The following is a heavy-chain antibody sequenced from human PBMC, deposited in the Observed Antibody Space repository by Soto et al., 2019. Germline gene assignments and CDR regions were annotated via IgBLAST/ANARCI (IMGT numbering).Heavy chain of an antibody. CDR3: ARGGADETIILLATAVKGFDY. D-gene: IGHD3-10*01. CDR2: INSDGSGT. V-gene: IGHV3-74*01. CDR1: GFTFSNYW. Sequence: GSLRLSCAASGFTFSNYWMHWVRQAPGKGLVWVSRINSDGSGTNYADSVKGRFTISRDDAKNTLYLQMNSLRAEDTAVYYCARGGADETIILLATAVKGFDYWGQGTLVTVSS. J-gene: IGHJ4*02.